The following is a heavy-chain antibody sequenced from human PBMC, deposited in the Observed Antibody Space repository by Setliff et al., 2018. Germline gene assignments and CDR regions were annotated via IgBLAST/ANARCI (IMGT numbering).Heavy chain of an antibody. Sequence: ASVKVSCKVSGYTLTELSMHWVRQAPGQGLEWMGWISAYNGNTNYAQKLQGRVTMTTDTSTSTAYMELRSLRSDDTAVYYCARVTMIVVVITYPDPDAFDIWGQGTMVTVSS. CDR3: ARVTMIVVVITYPDPDAFDI. CDR1: GYTLTELS. CDR2: ISAYNGNT. D-gene: IGHD3-22*01. V-gene: IGHV1-18*01. J-gene: IGHJ3*02.